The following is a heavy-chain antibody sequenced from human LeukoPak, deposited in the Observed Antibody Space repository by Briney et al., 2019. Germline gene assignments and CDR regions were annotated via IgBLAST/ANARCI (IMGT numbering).Heavy chain of an antibody. V-gene: IGHV3-53*01. CDR3: AREPPMVQGILD. J-gene: IGHJ4*02. CDR1: GFTVRSNY. D-gene: IGHD3-10*01. CDR2: IYSGGST. Sequence: GGSLRLSCAVSGFTVRSNYMSWVCQAPAKGQERVSLIYSGGSTYYADSVKGRFTISRDNSKNTLYLQMNSLRAEDTAVYYCAREPPMVQGILDWGQGTLVTVSS.